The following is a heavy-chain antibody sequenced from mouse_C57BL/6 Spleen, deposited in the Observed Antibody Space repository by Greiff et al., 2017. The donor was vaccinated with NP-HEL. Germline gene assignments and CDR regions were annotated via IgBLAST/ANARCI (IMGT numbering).Heavy chain of an antibody. V-gene: IGHV5-6*01. Sequence: EVKVVESGGDLVKPGGSLKLSCAASGFTFSSYGMSWVRQTPDKRLEWVATISSGGSYTYYPDSVKGRFTISRDNAKNTLYLQMSSLKSEDTAMYYCARQGDYDYDGPFAYWGQGTLVTVSA. D-gene: IGHD2-4*01. CDR1: GFTFSSYG. CDR2: ISSGGSYT. CDR3: ARQGDYDYDGPFAY. J-gene: IGHJ3*01.